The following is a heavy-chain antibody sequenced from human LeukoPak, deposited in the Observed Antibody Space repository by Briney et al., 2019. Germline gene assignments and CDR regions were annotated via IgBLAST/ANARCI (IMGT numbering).Heavy chain of an antibody. Sequence: ASVTVSCKVSGYTLTELSMHWVRQAPGKGLEWMGGFDPEDGETIYAQKFQGRVTMTEDTSTDTAYMELSSLRSEDTAVYYCATDSRYGSGSYYYYYYGMDVWGQGTTVTVSS. CDR3: ATDSRYGSGSYYYYYYGMDV. CDR1: GYTLTELS. V-gene: IGHV1-24*01. J-gene: IGHJ6*02. CDR2: FDPEDGET. D-gene: IGHD3-10*01.